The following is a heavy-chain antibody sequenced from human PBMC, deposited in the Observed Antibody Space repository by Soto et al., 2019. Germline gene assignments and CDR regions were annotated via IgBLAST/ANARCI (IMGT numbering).Heavy chain of an antibody. CDR2: ITSNGDST. J-gene: IGHJ4*02. CDR3: AKDSPSYTTSPFYFDS. Sequence: GALRLSCAAFGFDFNKYAMTWVRQAPGKGLQRVSSITSNGDSTYYADSVKGRFTTSRDNSKNTLYLQMNSLRADDTAVFYCAKDSPSYTTSPFYFDSWGQGTLVTVSS. D-gene: IGHD2-2*02. V-gene: IGHV3-23*01. CDR1: GFDFNKYA.